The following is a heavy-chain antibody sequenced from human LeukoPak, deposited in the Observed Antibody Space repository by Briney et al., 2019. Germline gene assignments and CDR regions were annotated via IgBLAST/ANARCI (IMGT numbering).Heavy chain of an antibody. D-gene: IGHD6-19*01. J-gene: IGHJ6*02. V-gene: IGHV3-30*04. CDR1: GFTFSSYA. CDR3: ARSDSSGWYDYYYYGMDV. Sequence: PGGSLRLSCVASGFTFSSYAMHWVRQAPGKGLEWVAVISYDGSNKYYADSVKGRFTISRDNSKNTLYLQMNSLRAEDTAVYHCARSDSSGWYDYYYYGMDVWGQGTTVTVSS. CDR2: ISYDGSNK.